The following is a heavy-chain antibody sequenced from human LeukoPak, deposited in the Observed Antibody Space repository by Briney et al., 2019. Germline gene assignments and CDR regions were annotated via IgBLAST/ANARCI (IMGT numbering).Heavy chain of an antibody. CDR2: IYYSGST. Sequence: PSETLSLTCTVSGGSISSSSYYWGWIRQPPGKGLEWIGSIYYSGSTYYNPSLKSRVTISVDTSKNQFSLKLSSVTAADTAVYYCARAGRLYGSGSYYFKYYFDYWGQGTLVTVSS. J-gene: IGHJ4*02. D-gene: IGHD3-10*01. CDR1: GGSISSSSYY. CDR3: ARAGRLYGSGSYYFKYYFDY. V-gene: IGHV4-39*07.